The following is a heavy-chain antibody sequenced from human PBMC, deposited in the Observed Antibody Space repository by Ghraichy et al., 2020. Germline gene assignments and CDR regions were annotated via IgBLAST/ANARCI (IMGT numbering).Heavy chain of an antibody. CDR1: GGSISSSSYY. CDR3: ARYQRITLGFDY. D-gene: IGHD3-10*01. CDR2: IYYSGST. J-gene: IGHJ4*02. V-gene: IGHV4-39*01. Sequence: SETLSLTCTVSGGSISSSSYYWGWIRQPPGKGLEWIGSIYYSGSTYYNPSLKSRVTISVDTSKNQFSLKLSSVTAADTAVYYCARYQRITLGFDYWGQGTLVTVSS.